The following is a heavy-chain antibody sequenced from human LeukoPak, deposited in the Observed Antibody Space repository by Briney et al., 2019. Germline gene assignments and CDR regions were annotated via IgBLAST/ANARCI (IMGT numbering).Heavy chain of an antibody. CDR2: ISAYNGNT. D-gene: IGHD1-1*01. V-gene: IGHV1-18*01. CDR3: ARDYNWNDRSPFDD. J-gene: IGHJ4*02. Sequence: ASVKVSCKASGYTFTSYGISWVRQAPGQGLEWMGWISAYNGNTNYAQKLQGKVTMTTATSTTTAYMELRSMRSDDTAVYYCARDYNWNDRSPFDDWGQGTLVTVSS. CDR1: GYTFTSYG.